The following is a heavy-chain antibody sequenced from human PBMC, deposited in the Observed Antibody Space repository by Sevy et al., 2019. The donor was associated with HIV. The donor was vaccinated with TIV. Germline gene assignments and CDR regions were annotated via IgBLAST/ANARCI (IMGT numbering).Heavy chain of an antibody. CDR2: NIPIFGTA. D-gene: IGHD6-13*01. J-gene: IGHJ4*02. CDR1: GGTFSSYA. Sequence: ASVKVSCKASGGTFSSYAISWVRQAPGQGLEWMGGNIPIFGTANYAQKFQGRVTITADESTSTAYMELSSLRSEDTAVYYCARTSSSWYGDDYWGQGTLVTVSS. CDR3: ARTSSSWYGDDY. V-gene: IGHV1-69*13.